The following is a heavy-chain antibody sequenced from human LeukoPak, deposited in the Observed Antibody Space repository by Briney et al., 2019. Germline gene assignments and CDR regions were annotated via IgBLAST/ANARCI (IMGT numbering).Heavy chain of an antibody. D-gene: IGHD1-26*01. CDR3: ARDSYMVGATSAKGGY. CDR1: GYTFTSYG. CDR2: TSAYNGNT. J-gene: IGHJ4*02. V-gene: IGHV1-18*01. Sequence: ASVKVSCKASGYTFTSYGISWVRQAPGQGLEWMGWTSAYNGNTNYAQKLQGRVTMTTDTSTSTAYMELRSLRSEDTAVYYCARDSYMVGATSAKGGYWGQGTLVTVSS.